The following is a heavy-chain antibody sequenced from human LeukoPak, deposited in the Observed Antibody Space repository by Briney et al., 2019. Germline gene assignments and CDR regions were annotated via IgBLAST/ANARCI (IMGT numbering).Heavy chain of an antibody. J-gene: IGHJ6*03. CDR3: ARLALGYCSSTSCRPSHMDV. Sequence: PSETLSLTCAVYGVSFSGYYWSWIRQPPGKGLEWIGEINHSGSTNYNPSLKSRVTISVDTSKNQFSLKLSSVTAADTAVYYCARLALGYCSSTSCRPSHMDVWGRGTTVTISS. V-gene: IGHV4-34*01. CDR2: INHSGST. D-gene: IGHD2-2*01. CDR1: GVSFSGYY.